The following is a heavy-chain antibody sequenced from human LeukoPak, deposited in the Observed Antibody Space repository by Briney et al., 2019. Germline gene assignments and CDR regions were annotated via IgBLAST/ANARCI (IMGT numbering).Heavy chain of an antibody. CDR3: AKGGPQLYYDSSGYYFLDY. D-gene: IGHD3-22*01. CDR2: LSGSGGGT. J-gene: IGHJ4*02. Sequence: GRSLRLSCAASGFTFSTYAMSWVRQAPGKGLEWVSALSGSGGGTYHADSVKGRFTMSRDNSKNTLYLQMNSLRAEDTAVYYCAKGGPQLYYDSSGYYFLDYWGQGTLVTVSS. V-gene: IGHV3-23*01. CDR1: GFTFSTYA.